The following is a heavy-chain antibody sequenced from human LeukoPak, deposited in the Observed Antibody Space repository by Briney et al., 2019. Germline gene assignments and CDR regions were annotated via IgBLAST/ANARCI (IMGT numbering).Heavy chain of an antibody. Sequence: GGSLRLSCAASGFTVSSYYMTWVRQAPGKGLEWVSVIYSGGSTYYADSVKGRVAISRDNSNNTVFLQMNIVRAEDTAVYYCARSYSNHLFGMDVWGQGITVTVSS. CDR1: GFTVSSYY. D-gene: IGHD4-11*01. J-gene: IGHJ6*02. V-gene: IGHV3-66*01. CDR3: ARSYSNHLFGMDV. CDR2: IYSGGST.